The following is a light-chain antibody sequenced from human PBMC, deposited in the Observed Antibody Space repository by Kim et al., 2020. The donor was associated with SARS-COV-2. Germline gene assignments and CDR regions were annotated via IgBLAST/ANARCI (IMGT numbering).Light chain of an antibody. CDR1: QSVSSN. CDR3: QQYNNWPPLFT. CDR2: GAS. V-gene: IGKV3-15*01. Sequence: PGKSVTLSCRASQSVSSNLAWYQQKPGQAPRLLIYGASTRATGIPARFSGSGSGTEFTLTIISLQSEDFAVYFCQQYNNWPPLFTFGPGTKVDIK. J-gene: IGKJ3*01.